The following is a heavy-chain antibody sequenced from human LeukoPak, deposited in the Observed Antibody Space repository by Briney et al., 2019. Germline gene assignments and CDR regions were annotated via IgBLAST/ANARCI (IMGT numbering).Heavy chain of an antibody. Sequence: GGSLRLSCAASGFTFSNYWMHWVRQAPGRGLVWVSRINNDGSSTSYADSVKGRFTISRDNAKNTLNLQMNSLRAEDTAVYYCTRDPHGGNSYWGQGTLVTVSS. CDR1: GFTFSNYW. CDR2: INNDGSST. J-gene: IGHJ4*02. V-gene: IGHV3-74*01. CDR3: TRDPHGGNSY. D-gene: IGHD4-23*01.